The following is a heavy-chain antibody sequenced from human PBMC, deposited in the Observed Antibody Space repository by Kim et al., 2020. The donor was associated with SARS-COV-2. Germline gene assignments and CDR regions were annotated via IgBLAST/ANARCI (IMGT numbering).Heavy chain of an antibody. Sequence: GGSLRLSCAASGFTFSSYAMHWVRQAPGKGLEYVSAISSNGGSTYYANSVKGRFTISRDNSKNTLYLQMGSLRAEDMAVYYCAREEELLWFGELKRDLGYYYGMDVWGQGTTVTVSS. J-gene: IGHJ6*02. CDR3: AREEELLWFGELKRDLGYYYGMDV. CDR1: GFTFSSYA. CDR2: ISSNGGST. V-gene: IGHV3-64*01. D-gene: IGHD3-10*01.